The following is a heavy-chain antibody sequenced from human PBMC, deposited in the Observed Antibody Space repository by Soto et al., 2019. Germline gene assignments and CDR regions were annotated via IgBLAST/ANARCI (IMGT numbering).Heavy chain of an antibody. CDR1: GGSISGRNW. CDR2: VFHSGDT. Sequence: QVQLQEAGPGLVKPSGTLSLTCVVSGGSISGRNWWSWVRQAPGKGLEWIGEVFHSGDTTYTPSLRSRVTISVDKSKNQFSLKLNSVTAADTAVYYCARLIYDSRLNYFYFDFWGQGELVTDSS. J-gene: IGHJ4*02. CDR3: ARLIYDSRLNYFYFDF. V-gene: IGHV4-4*02. D-gene: IGHD3-22*01.